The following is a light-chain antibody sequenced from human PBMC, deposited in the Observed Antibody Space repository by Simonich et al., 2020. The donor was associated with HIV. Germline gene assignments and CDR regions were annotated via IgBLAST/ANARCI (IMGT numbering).Light chain of an antibody. CDR1: QSISDW. Sequence: DIQMTQSPSTLSASVGDTVTITCRASQSISDWLDWYQQKPGKAPKLLVYEASSLESGDPSRFSGSGSGTEFTLTISSLQPDDFATYYCQQYNSYPKTFGQGTKVEIK. V-gene: IGKV1-5*03. J-gene: IGKJ1*01. CDR2: EAS. CDR3: QQYNSYPKT.